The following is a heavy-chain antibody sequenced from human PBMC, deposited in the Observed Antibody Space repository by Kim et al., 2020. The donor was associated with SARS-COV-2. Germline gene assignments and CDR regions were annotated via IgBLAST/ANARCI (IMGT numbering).Heavy chain of an antibody. CDR2: INHSGST. CDR3: ARGSIAARPSVDY. CDR1: GGSFSGYY. V-gene: IGHV4-34*01. Sequence: SETLSLTCAVYGGSFSGYYWSWIRQPPGKGLEWIGEINHSGSTNYNPSLKSRVTISVDTSKNQFSLKLSSVTAADTAVYYCARGSIAARPSVDYWGQGTLVTVSS. D-gene: IGHD6-6*01. J-gene: IGHJ4*02.